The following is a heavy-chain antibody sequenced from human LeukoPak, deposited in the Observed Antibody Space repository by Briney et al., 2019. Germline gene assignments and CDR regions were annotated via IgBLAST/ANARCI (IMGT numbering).Heavy chain of an antibody. CDR2: ISSSSSYI. Sequence: GGSLRLSCAASGFTFSSYEMNWVRQAPGKGLEWVSSISSSSSYIYYADSVKGRFTISRDNSKNTLYLQMNSLRAEDAAVYYCAKDGGVAGTFGAFDYWGQGTLVTVSS. J-gene: IGHJ4*02. CDR3: AKDGGVAGTFGAFDY. CDR1: GFTFSSYE. D-gene: IGHD6-19*01. V-gene: IGHV3-21*04.